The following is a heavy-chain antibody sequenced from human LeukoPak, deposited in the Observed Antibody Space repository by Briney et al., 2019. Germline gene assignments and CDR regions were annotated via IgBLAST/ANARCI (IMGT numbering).Heavy chain of an antibody. Sequence: SETLSLTCTVSGGSISSYYWSWIRQPPGKGLEWIGYIYYSGSTYYNPSLKSRVTISVDTSKNQFSLKLSSVTAADTAVYYCAREAYYYGSGSYGTHAFDIWGQGTMVTVSS. J-gene: IGHJ3*02. D-gene: IGHD3-10*01. V-gene: IGHV4-59*12. CDR1: GGSISSYY. CDR3: AREAYYYGSGSYGTHAFDI. CDR2: IYYSGST.